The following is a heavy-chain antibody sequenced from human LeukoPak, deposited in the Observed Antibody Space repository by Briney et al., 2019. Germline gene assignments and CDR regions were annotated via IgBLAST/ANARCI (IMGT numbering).Heavy chain of an antibody. CDR3: AREGSGYYFDY. D-gene: IGHD3-22*01. CDR1: GFTFSSCA. V-gene: IGHV3-7*01. J-gene: IGHJ4*02. Sequence: GGSLRLSCAASGFTFSSCAMSWVRQAPGKGLEWVANIKQDGSEKYYVDSVKGRFTISRDNAKNSLYLQMNSLRAEDTAVYYCAREGSGYYFDYWGQGTLVTVSS. CDR2: IKQDGSEK.